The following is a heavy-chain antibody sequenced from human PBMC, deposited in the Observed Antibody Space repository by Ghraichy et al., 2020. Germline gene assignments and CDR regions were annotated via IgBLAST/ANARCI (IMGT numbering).Heavy chain of an antibody. CDR1: GYTFTGYY. Sequence: ASVKVSCKASGYTFTGYYMHWVRQAPGQGLEWMGWINPNSGGTNYAQKFQGRVTMTRDTSISTAYMELSRLRSDDTAVYYCARWRGRIQLWLQWYFDPWGQGTLVTVSS. D-gene: IGHD5-18*01. J-gene: IGHJ5*02. CDR3: ARWRGRIQLWLQWYFDP. CDR2: INPNSGGT. V-gene: IGHV1-2*02.